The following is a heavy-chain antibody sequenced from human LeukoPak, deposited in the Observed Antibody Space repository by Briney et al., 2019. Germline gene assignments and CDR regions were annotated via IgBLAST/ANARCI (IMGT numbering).Heavy chain of an antibody. J-gene: IGHJ6*03. CDR1: GFTFSSYA. CDR3: ARDPYSGSYGAYYYYYMDV. Sequence: GGSLRLSCASSGFTFSSYALSWVRRAPGEGLEWLFSSTHCSGYIYYAASVKSRVTISRDNAKNSLYLQMDSLRVEDTAVYYCARDPYSGSYGAYYYYYMDVWGKGTTVTISS. CDR2: STHCSGYI. V-gene: IGHV3-21*06. D-gene: IGHD1-26*01.